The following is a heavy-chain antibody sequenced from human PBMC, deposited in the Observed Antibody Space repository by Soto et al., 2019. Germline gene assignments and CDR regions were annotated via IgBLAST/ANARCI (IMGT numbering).Heavy chain of an antibody. CDR1: GFTFSNYV. D-gene: IGHD3-3*01. V-gene: IGHV3-7*05. CDR2: IKHGGNKK. CDR3: ASLRFLEWLFDY. J-gene: IGHJ4*02. Sequence: GGSLRLSCAASGFTFSNYVMSWVRQAPGKGLEWVANIKHGGNKKYYVDSVKGRFTISRDNAKNSLYLQMNSLRAEDTAVYYCASLRFLEWLFDYWGQGTLVTVSS.